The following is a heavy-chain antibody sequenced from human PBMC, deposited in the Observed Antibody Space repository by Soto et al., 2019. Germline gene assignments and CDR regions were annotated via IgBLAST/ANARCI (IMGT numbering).Heavy chain of an antibody. CDR1: GGSISSYY. D-gene: IGHD3-3*01. Sequence: KTSETLSLTCTVSGGSISSYYWSWIRQPAGKRLEWIGRIYTSGSTNYNPSLKSRVTMSVDTSKNQFSLKLSSVTAADTAVYYCARDQLRVTIFGVVRPVYGMDVWGQGTTVTVSS. CDR2: IYTSGST. V-gene: IGHV4-4*07. CDR3: ARDQLRVTIFGVVRPVYGMDV. J-gene: IGHJ6*02.